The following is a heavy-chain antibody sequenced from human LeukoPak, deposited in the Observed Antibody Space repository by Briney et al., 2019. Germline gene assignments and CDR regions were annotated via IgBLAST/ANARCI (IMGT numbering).Heavy chain of an antibody. V-gene: IGHV3-23*01. CDR2: IRYNGDNT. CDR3: AKGVRSGETYRAFDV. CDR1: GFTFSDYA. Sequence: PGGSLRLSCAASGFTFSDYAMLWVRQAPGKGLEWVSSIRYNGDNTYHADSVRGRFTISRDNSKSTLYLQMNRLRADDTAVYLCAKGVRSGETYRAFDVWGQGTMVTVSS. D-gene: IGHD2-15*01. J-gene: IGHJ3*01.